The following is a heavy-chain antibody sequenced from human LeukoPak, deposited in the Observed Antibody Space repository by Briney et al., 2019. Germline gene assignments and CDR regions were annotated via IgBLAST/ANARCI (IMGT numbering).Heavy chain of an antibody. J-gene: IGHJ6*03. Sequence: ASVKVSCKASGYTFTSYDINWVRQATGQGLEWMGWMNPNSGNTGYAQKFQGRVTMTRNTSISTAYMELSSLRSEDTAVYYCARDLRQLVRLGGVYYYYYMDVWGKGTTVTVSS. CDR3: ARDLRQLVRLGGVYYYYYMDV. CDR2: MNPNSGNT. V-gene: IGHV1-8*01. CDR1: GYTFTSYD. D-gene: IGHD6-6*01.